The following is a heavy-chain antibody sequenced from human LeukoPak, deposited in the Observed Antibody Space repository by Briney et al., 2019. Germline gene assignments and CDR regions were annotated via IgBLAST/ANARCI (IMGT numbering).Heavy chain of an antibody. D-gene: IGHD5-12*01. Sequence: GGSLRLSCTASGFTFSSYAMHWVRQAPGKGLEWVAVISYDGSNKYYADSVKGRFTISRDNSKNTLYLQMNSLRAEDTAVYYCARVSDDSGYPFTLDYWGQGTLVTVSS. J-gene: IGHJ4*02. V-gene: IGHV3-30*04. CDR1: GFTFSSYA. CDR3: ARVSDDSGYPFTLDY. CDR2: ISYDGSNK.